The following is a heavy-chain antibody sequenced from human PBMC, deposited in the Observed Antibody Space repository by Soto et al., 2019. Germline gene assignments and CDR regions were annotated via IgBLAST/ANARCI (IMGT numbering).Heavy chain of an antibody. J-gene: IGHJ4*02. CDR1: GASVSSGNYY. CDR3: ARTMTTDLDY. D-gene: IGHD4-4*01. CDR2: IYYSGST. V-gene: IGHV4-61*01. Sequence: PSETLSLTCTVSGASVSSGNYYWSWIRQPPGKGLEWIGYIYYSGSTSYNPSLKSRVTISVDTSKNQFSLKLSSVTAADTAVYYCARTMTTDLDYWGQGTLVTVSS.